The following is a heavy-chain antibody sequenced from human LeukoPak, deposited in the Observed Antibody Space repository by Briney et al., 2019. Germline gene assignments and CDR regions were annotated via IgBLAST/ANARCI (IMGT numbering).Heavy chain of an antibody. CDR1: GFTFSSYW. CDR3: AREFAIVPNWFDP. D-gene: IGHD1-26*01. V-gene: IGHV3-7*01. Sequence: GGSLRLSCAASGFTFSSYWMSWVRQAPGKGLEWVANIKQDGSEKYYVDSVKGRFTISRDNAKNSLYLQMNSLRAEDTAVYYCAREFAIVPNWFDPWGQGTLVTVSS. J-gene: IGHJ5*02. CDR2: IKQDGSEK.